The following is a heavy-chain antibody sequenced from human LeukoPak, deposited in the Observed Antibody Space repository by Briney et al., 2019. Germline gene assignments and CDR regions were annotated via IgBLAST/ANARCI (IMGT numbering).Heavy chain of an antibody. D-gene: IGHD6-6*01. V-gene: IGHV4-39*07. J-gene: IGHJ4*02. Sequence: SETPSLTCTVSRGSISSSSYYWGWIRQPPGKGLEWIGSIYYSGNTYYNPSLKSRVSISVDTSKNQFSLKLNSVTAADTAVYYCARGVARSSKFHFSYYFDYWGQGTLVTVSS. CDR2: IYYSGNT. CDR1: RGSISSSSYY. CDR3: ARGVARSSKFHFSYYFDY.